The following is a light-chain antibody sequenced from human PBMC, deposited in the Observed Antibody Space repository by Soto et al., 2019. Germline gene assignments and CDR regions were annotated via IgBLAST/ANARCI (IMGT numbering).Light chain of an antibody. Sequence: QLVLTQPAFVSGSRGQSITISCTGTYSDVGYYNYVSWFQQHPGKAPQLIIYEVSNRPLGISNRFSASKSGNTASLTISGLQAEDEADYYCGSYTDSDSPWVFGGGTKVTVL. CDR3: GSYTDSDSPWV. CDR1: YSDVGYYNY. CDR2: EVS. J-gene: IGLJ3*02. V-gene: IGLV2-14*01.